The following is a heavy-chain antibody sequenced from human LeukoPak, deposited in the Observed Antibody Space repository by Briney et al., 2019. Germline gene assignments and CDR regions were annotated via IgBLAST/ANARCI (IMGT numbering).Heavy chain of an antibody. V-gene: IGHV1-18*04. CDR2: ISAYNGNT. Sequence: GASVKVSCKASGYTFTAYYIHWVRQAPGQGLEWMGWISAYNGNTNYAQKLQGRVTMTTDTSTSTAYMELRSLRSDDTAVYYCARALGYCGGDCLYYWGQGTLVTVSS. CDR1: GYTFTAYY. J-gene: IGHJ4*02. D-gene: IGHD2-21*02. CDR3: ARALGYCGGDCLYY.